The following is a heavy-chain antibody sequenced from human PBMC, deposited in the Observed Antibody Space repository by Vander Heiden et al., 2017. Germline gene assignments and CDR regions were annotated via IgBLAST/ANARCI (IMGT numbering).Heavy chain of an antibody. V-gene: IGHV3-33*01. CDR2: IWYDGSNK. CDR1: GFTFSSYG. J-gene: IGHJ6*02. CDR3: ARDTHYYDSSGYYEDSFYVGGMDV. Sequence: QVQLVESGGGVVQPGRSLRLSCAASGFTFSSYGMHWVRQAPGKGLEWVAVIWYDGSNKYYADSVKGRFTISRDNSKNTLYLQMNSLRAEDTAVYYCARDTHYYDSSGYYEDSFYVGGMDVWGQGTTVTVSS. D-gene: IGHD3-22*01.